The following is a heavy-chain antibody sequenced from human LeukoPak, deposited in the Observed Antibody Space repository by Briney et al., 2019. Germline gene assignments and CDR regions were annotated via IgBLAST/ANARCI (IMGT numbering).Heavy chain of an antibody. CDR3: AKGDRVVPAAILDY. J-gene: IGHJ4*02. D-gene: IGHD2-2*01. CDR1: GFTFDDYA. V-gene: IGHV3-9*01. CDR2: MSWNSGSI. Sequence: PGGSLRLSCAASGFTFDDYAMHWVRQAPGKGLEWVSGMSWNSGSIGYADSVKGRFTISRDSDKNSLYLHMNSQSDEDTALYYCAKGDRVVPAAILDYWGQRTLVTVSS.